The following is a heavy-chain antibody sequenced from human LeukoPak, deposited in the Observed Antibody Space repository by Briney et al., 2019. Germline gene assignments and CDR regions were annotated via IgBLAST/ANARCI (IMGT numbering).Heavy chain of an antibody. Sequence: GGSLRLSCAASGFTFSSYWMSWVRRAPGKGLEWVANIKQDGSEKYYVDSVKGRFTISRDNAKNSLYLQMNSLRAEDTAVYYCARGGLYCSGGSCLNWFDPWGQGTLVTVSS. V-gene: IGHV3-7*03. CDR1: GFTFSSYW. CDR3: ARGGLYCSGGSCLNWFDP. CDR2: IKQDGSEK. J-gene: IGHJ5*02. D-gene: IGHD2-15*01.